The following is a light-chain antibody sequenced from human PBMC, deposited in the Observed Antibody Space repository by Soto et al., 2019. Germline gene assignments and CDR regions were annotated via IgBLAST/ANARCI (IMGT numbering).Light chain of an antibody. V-gene: IGKV3-20*01. CDR2: GAS. J-gene: IGKJ4*01. Sequence: EIVLTQSPGTLSLSPGERATLSCRASQSVSSTYLAWYQQKPGRAPSLIIYGASRRATAIPDRFSGSGSGTDFILTISRLEPEDFAVYYCQQYERSPTTFGGGTKVEIK. CDR1: QSVSSTY. CDR3: QQYERSPTT.